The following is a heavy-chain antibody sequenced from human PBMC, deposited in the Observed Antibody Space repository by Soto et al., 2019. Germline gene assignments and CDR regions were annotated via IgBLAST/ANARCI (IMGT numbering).Heavy chain of an antibody. D-gene: IGHD2-8*02. V-gene: IGHV1-18*01. Sequence: ASVKVSCKASGYTFTNYGISWVRQAPGQGLEWMGWINVYSGNTKYAQKVQGRVTMTTDTSTSTAYMELRSLRSDDTAVYYCARDKITGLFDYWGQGTLVTVAS. J-gene: IGHJ4*02. CDR1: GYTFTNYG. CDR2: INVYSGNT. CDR3: ARDKITGLFDY.